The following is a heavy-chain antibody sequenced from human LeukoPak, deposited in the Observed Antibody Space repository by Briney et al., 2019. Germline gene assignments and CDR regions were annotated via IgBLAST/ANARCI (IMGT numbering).Heavy chain of an antibody. CDR1: GYTFTSYG. Sequence: ASVKVSCKASGYTFTSYGISWVRQAPGQGLEWMGWISAYNGNTNYAQKLQGRVTMTTDTSTSTAYMELRSLRSDDTAVYYCARVDIVVVVPAAGDNWFDPWGQGTLVTVSS. CDR2: ISAYNGNT. V-gene: IGHV1-18*01. D-gene: IGHD2-2*01. J-gene: IGHJ5*02. CDR3: ARVDIVVVVPAAGDNWFDP.